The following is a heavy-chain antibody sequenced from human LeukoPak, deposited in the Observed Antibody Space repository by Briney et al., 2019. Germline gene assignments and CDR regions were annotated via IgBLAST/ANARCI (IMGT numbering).Heavy chain of an antibody. CDR3: ARAYYYGSGSYYAQNWFDP. CDR1: GFTFSSYW. J-gene: IGHJ5*02. V-gene: IGHV3-74*01. CDR2: INSDGSST. Sequence: GGPLRLSCAASGFTFSSYWMHWVRQAPGKGLVWVSRINSDGSSTSYADSVKGRFTISRDNAKNTLYLQMNSLRAEDTAVYYCARAYYYGSGSYYAQNWFDPWGQGTLVTASS. D-gene: IGHD3-10*01.